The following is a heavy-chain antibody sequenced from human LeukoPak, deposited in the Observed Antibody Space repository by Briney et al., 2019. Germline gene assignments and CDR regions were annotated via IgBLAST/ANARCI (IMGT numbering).Heavy chain of an antibody. Sequence: GRSLRLSCAASGFTFSSYAMHWVRQAPGKGLEWVAVISYDGSNKYYADSVKGRFTISRDNSKNTLHLQMNSLRAEDTAVYYCARDPAKLYYYDSSGYYFDYWGQGTLVTVSS. D-gene: IGHD3-22*01. CDR3: ARDPAKLYYYDSSGYYFDY. J-gene: IGHJ4*02. CDR1: GFTFSSYA. CDR2: ISYDGSNK. V-gene: IGHV3-30-3*01.